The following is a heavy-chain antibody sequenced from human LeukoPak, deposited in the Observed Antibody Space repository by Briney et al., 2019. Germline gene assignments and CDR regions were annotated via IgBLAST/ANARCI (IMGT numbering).Heavy chain of an antibody. D-gene: IGHD5-18*01. J-gene: IGHJ4*02. CDR1: GFTFNGYA. CDR2: ISYDGSNK. CDR3: ARAPRIQLWLLGY. Sequence: PGTSLRLSCAASGFTFNGYAIHWARQAPGKGLEWVAVISYDGSNKYYADSVKGRFTISRDNSKNTLYLQMNSLRAEDTAVYYCARAPRIQLWLLGYWGQGTLVTVSS. V-gene: IGHV3-30-3*01.